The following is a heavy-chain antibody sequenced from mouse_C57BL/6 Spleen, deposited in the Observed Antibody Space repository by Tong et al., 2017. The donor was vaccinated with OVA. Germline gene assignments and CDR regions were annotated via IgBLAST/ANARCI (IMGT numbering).Heavy chain of an antibody. D-gene: IGHD2-14*01. CDR2: ISSGGSYT. CDR1: GFTFSSYG. J-gene: IGHJ2*01. CDR3: ARQRYDASYFDY. Sequence: EVQLQESGGDLVKPGGSLKLSCAASGFTFSSYGMSWVRQTPDKRLEWVATISSGGSYTYYPDSVKGRFTISRDNAKNTLNMQMSSLKSEETAMYYCARQRYDASYFDYWGQGTTLTVSS. V-gene: IGHV5-6*01.